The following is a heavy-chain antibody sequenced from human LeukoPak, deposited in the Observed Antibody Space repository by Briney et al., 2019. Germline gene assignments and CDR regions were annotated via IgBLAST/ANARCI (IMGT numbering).Heavy chain of an antibody. CDR3: ARRVPAAGSFDY. J-gene: IGHJ4*02. D-gene: IGHD6-13*01. V-gene: IGHV5-51*01. CDR2: IYPGDSDT. CDR1: GYIFTSYW. Sequence: GESLKISCKGSGYIFTSYWIGWVRQMPGKGLEWMGIIYPGDSDTRYSPSFQGQVTISADKSISTVYLQWSSLKASDTAIYYCARRVPAAGSFDYWGQGTLVTVSS.